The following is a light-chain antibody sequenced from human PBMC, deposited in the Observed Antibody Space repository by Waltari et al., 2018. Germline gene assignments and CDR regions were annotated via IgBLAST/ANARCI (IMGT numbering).Light chain of an antibody. Sequence: QSVLTQPPSASGTPGQRVTISCSGSASNIGGNLVNWYQQLPGKASKLLIYRSDQRPSGVPDRFSGSKSGTSASLAISGLQSEDEADYYYASWDDSLNGHWVFGGGTKVTVL. CDR2: RSD. V-gene: IGLV1-44*01. J-gene: IGLJ3*02. CDR3: ASWDDSLNGHWV. CDR1: ASNIGGNL.